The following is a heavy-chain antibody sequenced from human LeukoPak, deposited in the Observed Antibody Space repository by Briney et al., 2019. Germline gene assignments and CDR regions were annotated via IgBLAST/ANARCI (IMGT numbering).Heavy chain of an antibody. D-gene: IGHD3-16*01. CDR1: GYTFTGYY. V-gene: IGHV1-2*02. Sequence: ASVKVSCKASGYTFTGYYMHWVRQAPGQGLEWMGWINPNSGGTNYAQKFQGRVTMTRDTSISTAYMELGRLRSDDTAVYYCARMHLGDYYYYGMDVWGQGTTVTVSS. J-gene: IGHJ6*02. CDR2: INPNSGGT. CDR3: ARMHLGDYYYYGMDV.